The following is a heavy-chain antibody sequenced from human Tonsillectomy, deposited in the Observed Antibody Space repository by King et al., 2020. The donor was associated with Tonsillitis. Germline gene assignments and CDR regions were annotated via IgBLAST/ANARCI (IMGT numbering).Heavy chain of an antibody. Sequence: QLQESGPGLVKPSQTLSLTCTVSGGSISSGNYYWSWIRQPAGKGLEWIGRIYTSGSTNYNPSLKSRVTISVDTSKNQFSLKLSSVTAADTAVYYCARALYSYGYTISGYFDLWGRGTLVTVSS. J-gene: IGHJ2*01. CDR3: ARALYSYGYTISGYFDL. V-gene: IGHV4-61*02. CDR2: IYTSGST. CDR1: GGSISSGNYY. D-gene: IGHD5-18*01.